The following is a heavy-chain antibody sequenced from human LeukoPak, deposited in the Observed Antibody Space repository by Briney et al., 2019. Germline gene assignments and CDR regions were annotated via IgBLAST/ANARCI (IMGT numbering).Heavy chain of an antibody. D-gene: IGHD1-14*01. CDR1: GFTFSSYS. Sequence: PGGSLRLSCAASGFTFSSYSMNWVRQAPGKGLEWVSYISSSSNSLYAASVKGRFTISRDNAKNSLYLQMNSLRDEGTAVYYCARDRMRAFDIWGQGTMVTVSS. V-gene: IGHV3-48*02. J-gene: IGHJ3*02. CDR2: ISSSSNSL. CDR3: ARDRMRAFDI.